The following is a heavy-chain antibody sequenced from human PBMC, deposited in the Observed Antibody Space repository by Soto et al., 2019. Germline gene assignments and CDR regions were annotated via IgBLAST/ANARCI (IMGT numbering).Heavy chain of an antibody. J-gene: IGHJ4*02. CDR3: ARHYIAARFDHFDY. V-gene: IGHV4-39*01. CDR2: IYYSGST. CDR1: GGSISSSSYY. D-gene: IGHD6-6*01. Sequence: QLQLQESGPGLVKPSETLSLTCTVSGGSISSSSYYWGWIRQPPGKGLEWIGSIYYSGSTYDNPSRKSRVTTSVDTSKNQFSPKLSSVTAADTALYYCARHYIAARFDHFDYWGQGTLVTVSS.